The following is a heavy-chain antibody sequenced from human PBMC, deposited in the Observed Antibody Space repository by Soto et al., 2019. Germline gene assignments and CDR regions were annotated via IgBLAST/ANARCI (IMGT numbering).Heavy chain of an antibody. CDR3: ARTIVVVTAIPSWFDP. CDR1: GGSISSSSYY. V-gene: IGHV4-39*01. CDR2: IYYSGST. J-gene: IGHJ5*02. D-gene: IGHD2-21*02. Sequence: PSETLSLTSTVSGGSISSSSYYWGWIRQPPGKGLEWIGRIYYSGSTYYNPSLKSRVTISVDTSKNQFSLKLSSVTAADTAVYYCARTIVVVTAIPSWFDPWGQGTLVTVSS.